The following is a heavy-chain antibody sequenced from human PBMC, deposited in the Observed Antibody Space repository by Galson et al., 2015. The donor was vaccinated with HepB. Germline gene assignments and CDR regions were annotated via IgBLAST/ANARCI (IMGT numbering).Heavy chain of an antibody. J-gene: IGHJ5*02. Sequence: SLRLSCAASGFSFSSYAMNWVRQAPGKGLEWLSAISASGGDTNYADAAKGRFTISRDNSRNTLYLLMNSLRVEDTAVYYCVPEARFGELPWGQGTLVTVSS. CDR3: VPEARFGELP. CDR2: ISASGGDT. V-gene: IGHV3-23*01. CDR1: GFSFSSYA. D-gene: IGHD3-10*01.